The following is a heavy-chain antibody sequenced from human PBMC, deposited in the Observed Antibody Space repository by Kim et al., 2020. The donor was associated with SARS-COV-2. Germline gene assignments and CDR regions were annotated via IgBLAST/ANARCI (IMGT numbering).Heavy chain of an antibody. CDR2: IYYSGST. J-gene: IGHJ4*02. Sequence: SETLSLTCTVSGGSISSSSYYWGWIRQPPGKGLEWIGSIYYSGSTYYNPSLKSRVTISVDTSKNQFSLKLSSVTAADTAVYYCARLEVATVDYWGQGTLVTVSS. V-gene: IGHV4-39*07. CDR1: GGSISSSSYY. CDR3: ARLEVATVDY. D-gene: IGHD5-12*01.